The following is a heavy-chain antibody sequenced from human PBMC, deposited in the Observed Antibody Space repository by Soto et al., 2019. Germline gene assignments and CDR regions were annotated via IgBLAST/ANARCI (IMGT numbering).Heavy chain of an antibody. J-gene: IGHJ6*03. CDR3: AKVSGYDYLLHHGYYYYYMDV. V-gene: IGHV3-23*01. Sequence: EVQLLESGGGLVQPGGSLRLSCAASGFTFSSYAMSWVRQAPGKGLEWVSAISGSGGSTYYADSVKGRFTISRDNSKNTLYLQMNSLRAEDTAVYYCAKVSGYDYLLHHGYYYYYMDVWGKGTTVTVSS. CDR2: ISGSGGST. D-gene: IGHD5-12*01. CDR1: GFTFSSYA.